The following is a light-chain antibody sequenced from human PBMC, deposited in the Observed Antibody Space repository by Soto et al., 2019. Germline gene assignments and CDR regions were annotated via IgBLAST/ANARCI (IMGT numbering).Light chain of an antibody. V-gene: IGKV3-11*01. CDR2: DAS. CDR1: QSVSSY. Sequence: DIVLTQSPSTLSLSPGERATLSFMASQSVSSYLAWYQQKPGQAPRLLIYDASNRATGIPARFSGSGSGTDFTLTISSLEPEDFAVYYCQQRSNWPITFGQGTRLEIK. CDR3: QQRSNWPIT. J-gene: IGKJ5*01.